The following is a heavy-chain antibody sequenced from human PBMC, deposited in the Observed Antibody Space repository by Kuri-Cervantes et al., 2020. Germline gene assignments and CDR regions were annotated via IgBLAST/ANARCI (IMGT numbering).Heavy chain of an antibody. CDR3: ARDDYGDYRGGFDP. Sequence: SQTLSLTCAVSGGSISSGGYSWSWTRQPPGKGLEWIGYIYYSGSTYYNPSLKSRVTISVDTSKNQFSLKLSSVTAADTAVYYCARDDYGDYRGGFDPWGQGTLVTVSS. V-gene: IGHV4-31*02. CDR1: GGSISSGGYS. CDR2: IYYSGST. D-gene: IGHD4-17*01. J-gene: IGHJ5*02.